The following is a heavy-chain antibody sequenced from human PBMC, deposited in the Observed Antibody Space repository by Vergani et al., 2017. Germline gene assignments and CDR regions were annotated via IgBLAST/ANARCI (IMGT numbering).Heavy chain of an antibody. CDR2: VVPEDGET. CDR1: GYTFTDHY. Sequence: VQLVQSGAAVKKPGATMKISCKVSGYTFTDHYMHWVKQAPGNGLEWMGLVVPEDGETIYAEKFKGRVTIAADTSTDTAHLELSSLRPEDTAVYYCATPQTGTTGGMEVWGQGTTVIVSS. J-gene: IGHJ6*02. V-gene: IGHV1-69-2*01. D-gene: IGHD4-17*01. CDR3: ATPQTGTTGGMEV.